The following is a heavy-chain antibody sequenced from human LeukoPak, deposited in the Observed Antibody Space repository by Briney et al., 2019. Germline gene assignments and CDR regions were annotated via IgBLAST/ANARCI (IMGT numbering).Heavy chain of an antibody. CDR3: ARDYGRDSCYMDV. V-gene: IGHV4-39*07. J-gene: IGHJ6*03. CDR1: GGSISSSSYY. CDR2: IYYSGST. D-gene: IGHD2-2*01. Sequence: SETLSLTCTVSGGSISSSSYYWGWIRQPPGKGLEWIGSIYYSGSTYYNPSLKSRVTISVDTSKNQFSLKLSSVTAADTAVYYCARDYGRDSCYMDVWGKGTTVTISS.